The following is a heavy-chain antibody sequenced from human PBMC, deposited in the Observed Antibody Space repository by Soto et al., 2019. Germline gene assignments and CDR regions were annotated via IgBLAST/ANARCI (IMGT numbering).Heavy chain of an antibody. D-gene: IGHD6-19*01. CDR2: IIPIFGTA. CDR1: GGTFSSYA. J-gene: IGHJ6*02. CDR3: ARDKRAVAGNYYYYYGMDV. Sequence: SVKVSCKASGGTFSSYAISWVRQAPGQGLEWMGGIIPIFGTANYAQKFQGRVTITADESTSTAYMELGSLRSEDTAVYYCARDKRAVAGNYYYYYGMDVWGQGTTVTVSS. V-gene: IGHV1-69*13.